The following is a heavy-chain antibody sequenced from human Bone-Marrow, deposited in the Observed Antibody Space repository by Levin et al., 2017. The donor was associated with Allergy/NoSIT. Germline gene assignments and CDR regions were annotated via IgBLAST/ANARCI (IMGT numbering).Heavy chain of an antibody. J-gene: IGHJ6*02. Sequence: KVSCKGSGYRFTNYWIGWVRQMPGKGLEWMGVIYPGDSKTRYSPSFQGQVTISADKSINTAYLQWSSLKASDTAMYYCATSYSISDSYYYYGIDFWGQGTTVTVSS. V-gene: IGHV5-51*01. CDR2: IYPGDSKT. CDR3: ATSYSISDSYYYYGIDF. CDR1: GYRFTNYW. D-gene: IGHD4-11*01.